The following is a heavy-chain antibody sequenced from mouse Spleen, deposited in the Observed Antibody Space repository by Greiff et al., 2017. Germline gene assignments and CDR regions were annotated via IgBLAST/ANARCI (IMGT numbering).Heavy chain of an antibody. Sequence: EVQLQQSGPELVKPGASVKISCKASGYTFTDYYMNWVKQSHGKSLEWIGDINPNNGGTSYNQKFKGKATLTVDKSSSTAYMELRSLTSEDSAVYYCARNYRYPYYYAMDYWGQGTSVTVSS. D-gene: IGHD2-14*01. CDR3: ARNYRYPYYYAMDY. V-gene: IGHV1-26*01. CDR2: INPNNGGT. J-gene: IGHJ4*01. CDR1: GYTFTDYY.